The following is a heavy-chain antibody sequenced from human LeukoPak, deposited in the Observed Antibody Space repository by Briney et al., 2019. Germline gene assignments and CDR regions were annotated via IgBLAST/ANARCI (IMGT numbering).Heavy chain of an antibody. CDR1: GFTFSNHG. Sequence: GGSLRLSCAASGFTFSNHGMNWVRQAPGKGLEWLSGVSPPGGGTYYADSVKGRFTISRDNAKNSLFLQLNSLRDEDTAVYYCARDWPGGAAAGGCDYWGQGTLVTVSS. CDR3: ARDWPGGAAAGGCDY. V-gene: IGHV3-21*01. D-gene: IGHD6-13*01. CDR2: VSPPGGGT. J-gene: IGHJ4*02.